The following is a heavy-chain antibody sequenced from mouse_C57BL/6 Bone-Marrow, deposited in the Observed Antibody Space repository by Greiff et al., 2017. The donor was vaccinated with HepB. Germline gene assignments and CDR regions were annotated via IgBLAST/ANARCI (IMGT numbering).Heavy chain of an antibody. CDR1: GYTFTSYW. J-gene: IGHJ4*01. CDR2: IDPSDSYT. CDR3: ARGYYGSSYYYAMDY. V-gene: IGHV1-59*01. D-gene: IGHD1-1*01. Sequence: VQLQQPGAELVRPGTSVKLSCKASGYTFTSYWMHWVKQRPGQGLEWIGVIDPSDSYTNYNQKFKGKATLTVDTSSSTAYMQLSSLTSEDSAVYYCARGYYGSSYYYAMDYWGQGTSVTVSS.